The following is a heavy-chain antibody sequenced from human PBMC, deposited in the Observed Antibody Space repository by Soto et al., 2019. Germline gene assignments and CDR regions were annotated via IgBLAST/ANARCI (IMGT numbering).Heavy chain of an antibody. CDR1: GFNVNSDY. J-gene: IGHJ4*02. CDR2: IYSGETT. D-gene: IGHD2-21*02. Sequence: LILSWAASGFNVNSDYMNWVRQTPGKGLEWVASIYSGETTYYADSVRGRFTISSDKSKNTLYFQLSSLRIEDTAVYYCTRDGRGLGRLSLFEYWGQGVLVTVSS. CDR3: TRDGRGLGRLSLFEY. V-gene: IGHV3-53*01.